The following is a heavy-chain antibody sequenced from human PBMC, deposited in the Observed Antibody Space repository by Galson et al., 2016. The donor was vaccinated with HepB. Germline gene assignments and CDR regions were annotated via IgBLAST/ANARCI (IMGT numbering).Heavy chain of an antibody. D-gene: IGHD4-11*01. CDR1: GFTFSSYW. CDR2: INSAGSSDESSV. J-gene: IGHJ5*02. Sequence: SLRLSCAASGFTFSSYWMHWVRQAPGKGLVWVSRINSAGSSDESSVSYADSVKGRFTISRDNAKNTLYLQMNRLRAEDTAVYYCVRDKVTPGTNWSDPWGQGTLVTVTS. CDR3: VRDKVTPGTNWSDP. V-gene: IGHV3-74*01.